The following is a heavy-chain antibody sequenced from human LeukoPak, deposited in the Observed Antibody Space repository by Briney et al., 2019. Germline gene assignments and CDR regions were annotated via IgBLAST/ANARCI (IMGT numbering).Heavy chain of an antibody. V-gene: IGHV4-59*01. CDR3: ARGENSAEFDY. Sequence: SETLSLTCTVSGGSISSYYWSWIRQPPGKGLEWIGYIYYSGSTNYNPSLKSRVTISVDTSKNQFSLKLSSVTAADTAVYYCARGENSAEFDYWGQGTLVTVSS. CDR2: IYYSGST. D-gene: IGHD1-26*01. CDR1: GGSISSYY. J-gene: IGHJ4*02.